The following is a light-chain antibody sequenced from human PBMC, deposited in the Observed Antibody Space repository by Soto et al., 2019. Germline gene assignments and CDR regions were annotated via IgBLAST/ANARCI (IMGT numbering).Light chain of an antibody. CDR2: TAS. V-gene: IGKV1-39*01. Sequence: DIQMTQSPSSLSASVGDRVTITCRASQSIMHHLNWYQHKSGKAPRLLIYTASSLHSGVPPRFSDSGSGTDFNMTINRLQAEDFATYDCQRTYNTPRTFGRGTKVDIK. CDR3: QRTYNTPRT. J-gene: IGKJ1*01. CDR1: QSIMHH.